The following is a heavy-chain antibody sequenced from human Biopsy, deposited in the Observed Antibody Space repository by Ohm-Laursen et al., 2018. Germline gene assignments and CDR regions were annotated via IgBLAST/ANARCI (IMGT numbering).Heavy chain of an antibody. CDR3: ARHPTGFWFDP. CDR1: GGSVSSNVAY. CDR2: IFYSGIT. J-gene: IGHJ5*02. V-gene: IGHV4-39*01. Sequence: SETLSLTCPVSGGSVSSNVAYWAWIRQPPGKGLESIGSIFYSGITYYNPSLQSRVTMSEDTSKNQFSLNLTSVTAADTAVYYCARHPTGFWFDPWGQGTLVIVSS.